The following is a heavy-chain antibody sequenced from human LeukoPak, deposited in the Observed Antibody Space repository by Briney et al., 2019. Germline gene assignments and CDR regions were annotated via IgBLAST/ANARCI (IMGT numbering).Heavy chain of an antibody. CDR1: SGSFSGYY. J-gene: IGHJ6*02. D-gene: IGHD5-24*01. CDR3: ARGRWRMDV. Sequence: SETLSLTCAVYSGSFSGYYRSWIGQPRGKGLEWIGEINHSGSTNYNPSLKSRVTISVDTSKNQFSLKLSSVTAADTGVYYCARGRWRMDVWGQGTTLTVSS. V-gene: IGHV4-34*01. CDR2: INHSGST.